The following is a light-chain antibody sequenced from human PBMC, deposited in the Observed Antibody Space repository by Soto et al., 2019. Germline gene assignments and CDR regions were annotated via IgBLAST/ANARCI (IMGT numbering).Light chain of an antibody. CDR1: SSDVGGYNY. V-gene: IGLV2-8*01. J-gene: IGLJ3*02. CDR3: SSYAASHNFYFV. CDR2: EVT. Sequence: QSALTQPPSASGSPGQSVTISCTGTSSDVGGYNYVSWYQQYPGRAPKLMIYEVTKRPSGVPDRFSGSKSGNTASLTVSGLQAEDEADYYCSSYAASHNFYFVFCGGTKLTVL.